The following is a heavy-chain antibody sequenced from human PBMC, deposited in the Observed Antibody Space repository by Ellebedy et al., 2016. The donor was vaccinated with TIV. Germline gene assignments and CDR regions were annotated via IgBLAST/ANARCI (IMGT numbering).Heavy chain of an antibody. Sequence: GSLRLSXSVSGGSISGYYWGWIRQPPGKGLEWIGYISYGGRTNYSPSLKSRVTMSVDTSKNQFSLNLSSVTAADTAVYYCARENSGWYMDWFDPWGQGTLVTVSS. CDR3: ARENSGWYMDWFDP. D-gene: IGHD6-19*01. CDR2: ISYGGRT. CDR1: GGSISGYY. V-gene: IGHV4-59*01. J-gene: IGHJ5*02.